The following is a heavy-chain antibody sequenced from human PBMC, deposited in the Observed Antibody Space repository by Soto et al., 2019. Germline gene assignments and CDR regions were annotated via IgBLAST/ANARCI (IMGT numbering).Heavy chain of an antibody. V-gene: IGHV1-58*01. J-gene: IGHJ6*02. CDR1: GFSLTDSA. D-gene: IGHD2-2*01. CDR3: AARHCTTTSCYGYFYFYGLDV. CDR2: IVGGNGDT. Sequence: SVKVSCKTSGFSLTDSAVQWVRQSRGQRLEWIGWIVGGNGDTNYAQKFQDRVTITRDMSTNTAYMELNGLRSEDTAVYYCAARHCTTTSCYGYFYFYGLDVWGQGTTVTVSS.